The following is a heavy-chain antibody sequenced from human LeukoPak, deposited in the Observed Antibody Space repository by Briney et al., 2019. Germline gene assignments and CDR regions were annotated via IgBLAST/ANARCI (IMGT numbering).Heavy chain of an antibody. CDR2: ISAYNGNT. CDR3: ARDGNIVVVPAAMPASYYYYGMDV. D-gene: IGHD2-2*01. V-gene: IGHV1-18*01. J-gene: IGHJ6*02. CDR1: GYTFTSYG. Sequence: ASVKVSCKASGYTFTSYGISWVRQAPGQGLEWMGWISAYNGNTNYAQKLQGRVTMTTDTSTSTAYMELRSLRSDDTAVYYCARDGNIVVVPAAMPASYYYYGMDVWGQGTTVTVSS.